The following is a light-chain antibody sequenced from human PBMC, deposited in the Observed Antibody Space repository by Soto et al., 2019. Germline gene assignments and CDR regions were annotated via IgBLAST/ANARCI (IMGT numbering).Light chain of an antibody. CDR3: QQYYSYPLT. J-gene: IGKJ4*01. Sequence: AIRMTQSPSSLSACTGDRVTITRRASQGISSYLAWYQQKPGKAPKLLIYAASTLQSGVPSRFSGSGSGTDFTLTISCLQSEYFATYYCQQYYSYPLTFGGGTKVDIK. CDR2: AAS. CDR1: QGISSY. V-gene: IGKV1-8*01.